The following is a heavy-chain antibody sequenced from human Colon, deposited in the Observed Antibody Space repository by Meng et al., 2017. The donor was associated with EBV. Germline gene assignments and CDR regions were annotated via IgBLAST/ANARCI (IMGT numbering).Heavy chain of an antibody. CDR1: GDSISSGDYS. CDR3: ARGPYCGGDCYWFDP. CDR2: IYHGGTT. J-gene: IGHJ5*02. Sequence: HLLLQDSHPGLVQPSQSLSLTCAVSGDSISSGDYSWSWIRQSPGQGLEWIGYIYHGGTTYNTSLKSRVTISVDNSKNQFSLRLTSVTAADTAVYYCARGPYCGGDCYWFDPWGQGTLVTVSS. D-gene: IGHD2-21*02. V-gene: IGHV4-30-2*06.